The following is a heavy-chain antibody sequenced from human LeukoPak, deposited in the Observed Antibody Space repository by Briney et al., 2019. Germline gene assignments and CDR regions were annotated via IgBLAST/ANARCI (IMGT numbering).Heavy chain of an antibody. Sequence: GGSLRLSCAASGFTVSSNYMSWVRQAPGKGLEWVSVIYSGGSTYYADSVKGRFTISRDNSKNTLYLQMNSLRAEDTAVYYCARVQYRDDAFDIWGQGTMVTVSS. CDR2: IYSGGST. V-gene: IGHV3-53*01. CDR3: ARVQYRDDAFDI. D-gene: IGHD6-6*01. J-gene: IGHJ3*02. CDR1: GFTVSSNY.